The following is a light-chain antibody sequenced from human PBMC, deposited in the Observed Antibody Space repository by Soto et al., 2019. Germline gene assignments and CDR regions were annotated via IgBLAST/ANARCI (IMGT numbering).Light chain of an antibody. J-gene: IGLJ1*01. CDR1: TXDIDNYDS. CDR3: SLYSSNGSLI. V-gene: IGLV2-18*01. Sequence: QSVLTQPPSVSGSPGQSVTISCTATTXDIDNYDSVSWYQQAPGTAPKLIIYDVNNRPSGAPDRFSGSTSGNTASLTISGLQAEDETDYFCSLYSSNGSLIFGPGTKLTVL. CDR2: DVN.